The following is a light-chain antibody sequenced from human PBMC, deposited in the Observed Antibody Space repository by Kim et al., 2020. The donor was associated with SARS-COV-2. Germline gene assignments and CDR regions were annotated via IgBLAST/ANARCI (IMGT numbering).Light chain of an antibody. CDR2: NGS. Sequence: EIVLTQSPGTLSLSAGERATLSCRTSQSIGSSYVAWYQQKPGQSPRLVIFNGSSRATGTPDRFSGSGSGTDFTLTIARLEPEDSAVYFCQQYGGSPPYTFGQGTKLEI. V-gene: IGKV3-20*01. J-gene: IGKJ2*01. CDR3: QQYGGSPPYT. CDR1: QSIGSSY.